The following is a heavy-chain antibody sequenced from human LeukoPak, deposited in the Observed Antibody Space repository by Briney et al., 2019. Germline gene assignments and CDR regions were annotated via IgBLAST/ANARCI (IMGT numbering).Heavy chain of an antibody. CDR1: GFTFSSYA. J-gene: IGHJ4*02. D-gene: IGHD6-19*01. V-gene: IGHV3-23*01. Sequence: GGSLRLSCAASGFTFSSYAMSWVRQAPGKGLEWVSAISGSGGSTYFADSVKGRFTISRDNSKNTLYLQVNTLRAEDTAVYYCANLRAVAGTEGWGQGTLVTVSS. CDR2: ISGSGGST. CDR3: ANLRAVAGTEG.